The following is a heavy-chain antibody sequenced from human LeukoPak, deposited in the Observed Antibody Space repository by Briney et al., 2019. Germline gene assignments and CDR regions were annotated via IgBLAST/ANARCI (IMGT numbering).Heavy chain of an antibody. CDR3: ARGGLGGSSSWIPDY. CDR1: GGSISSYY. J-gene: IGHJ4*02. CDR2: IYTSGST. D-gene: IGHD6-13*01. V-gene: IGHV4-4*07. Sequence: PSETLSLTCTVSGGSISSYYWSWIRQPAGKGLEWIGRIYTSGSTNYNPSLKSRVTMSVDTSKNQFTLKLSSVTAADTAVYYCARGGLGGSSSWIPDYWGQGTLVTVSS.